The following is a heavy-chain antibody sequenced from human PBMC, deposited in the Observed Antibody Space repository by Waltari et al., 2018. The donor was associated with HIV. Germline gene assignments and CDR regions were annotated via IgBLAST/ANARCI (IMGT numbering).Heavy chain of an antibody. J-gene: IGHJ6*02. CDR3: ARDRGRSLGGAHDYGETADYYYYGMDV. D-gene: IGHD4-17*01. CDR1: GGSISSYY. CDR2: IYTSGRT. V-gene: IGHV4-4*07. Sequence: QVQLQESGPGLVKPSETLSLTCTVSGGSISSYYWSWIRQPAGTGLEWLGRIYTSGRTNYHPSLKSRVTMSVDTSKNQFSLKLSSVTAADTAVYYCARDRGRSLGGAHDYGETADYYYYGMDVWGQGTTVTVSS.